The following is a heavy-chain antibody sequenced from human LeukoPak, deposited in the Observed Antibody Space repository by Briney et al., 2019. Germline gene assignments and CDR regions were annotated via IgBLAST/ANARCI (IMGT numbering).Heavy chain of an antibody. Sequence: GESLKISCKGSGYSFTNYWIGWVRQTPGKGLEWMGIINPGDSDTRYSPSFQGQVTLSADKSISTAYLQWSSLKASDTAIYYCARRDPTTVTAFDYWGQGTLVTVSS. D-gene: IGHD4-17*01. CDR1: GYSFTNYW. CDR3: ARRDPTTVTAFDY. J-gene: IGHJ4*02. V-gene: IGHV5-51*01. CDR2: INPGDSDT.